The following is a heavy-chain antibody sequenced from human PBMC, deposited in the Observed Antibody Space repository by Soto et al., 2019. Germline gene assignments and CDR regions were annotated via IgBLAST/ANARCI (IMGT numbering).Heavy chain of an antibody. D-gene: IGHD4-17*01. Sequence: QVQLQESGPGLVKPSQTLSLTCTVSGGSISSGDYYWSWIRQPPGKGLEWIGYIYYSGSTYYNPSLKSRVTISVDTSKNQFSLKLSSVTAADTAVYYCARGNYGDYGVEGRTDYWGQGTLVTVSS. J-gene: IGHJ4*02. CDR3: ARGNYGDYGVEGRTDY. CDR2: IYYSGST. CDR1: GGSISSGDYY. V-gene: IGHV4-30-4*01.